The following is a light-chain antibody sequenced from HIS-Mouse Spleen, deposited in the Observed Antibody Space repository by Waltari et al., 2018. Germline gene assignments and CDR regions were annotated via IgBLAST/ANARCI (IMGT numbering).Light chain of an antibody. CDR3: AAWDDSLSGPV. V-gene: IGLV1-47*01. CDR2: RNN. CDR1: SPNIGMNY. Sequence: QSVLTQPPSASGTPGQRLTISCSGSSPNIGMNYVYWYQQLPGPAPKLLIHRNNQRPSGVPDRFSGSKSGTSASLAISGLRSEDEADYYCAAWDDSLSGPVFGGGTKLTVL. J-gene: IGLJ3*02.